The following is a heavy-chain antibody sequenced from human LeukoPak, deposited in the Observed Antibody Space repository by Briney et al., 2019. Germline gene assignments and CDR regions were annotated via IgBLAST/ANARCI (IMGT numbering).Heavy chain of an antibody. D-gene: IGHD1-26*01. CDR2: IYTSGST. V-gene: IGHV4-4*07. J-gene: IGHJ4*02. CDR1: GGSISSYY. CDR3: ARENSGSYREFDY. Sequence: PSETLSLTCTVSGGSISSYYWSWIRQPAGKGLEWIGRIYTSGSTNYNASLKSRVSMSVDTSKNQFSLKLSSVTAADTAVFYCARENSGSYREFDYWGQGTLVTVSS.